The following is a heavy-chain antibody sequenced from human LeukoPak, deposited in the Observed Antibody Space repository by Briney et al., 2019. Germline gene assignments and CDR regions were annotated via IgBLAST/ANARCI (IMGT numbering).Heavy chain of an antibody. CDR2: VNLQGST. Sequence: SETLSLTCGVSGGSITNTNYWTWVRQPPGKGLEWIGEVNLQGSTNYNPSLMGRVAISVDTSENHISLQLTSVTAADTAVYYCAREGGPYRPLDYSGQGTLVTVSS. CDR3: AREGGPYRPLDY. J-gene: IGHJ4*02. V-gene: IGHV4-4*02. CDR1: GGSITNTNY.